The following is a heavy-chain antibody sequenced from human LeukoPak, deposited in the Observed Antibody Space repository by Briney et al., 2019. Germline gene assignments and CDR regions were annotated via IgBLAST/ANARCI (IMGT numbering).Heavy chain of an antibody. CDR2: VNLQGST. Sequence: SETLSLTCGVSGGSITNTNYWTWVRQPPGKGLEWIGEVNLQGSTNYNPSLMGRVAISVDTSENHISLQLTSVTAADTAVYYCAREGGPYRPLDYSGQGTLVTVSS. CDR3: AREGGPYRPLDY. J-gene: IGHJ4*02. V-gene: IGHV4-4*02. CDR1: GGSITNTNY.